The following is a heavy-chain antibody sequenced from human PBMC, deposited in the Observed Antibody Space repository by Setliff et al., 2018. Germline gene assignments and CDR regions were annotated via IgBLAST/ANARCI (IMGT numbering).Heavy chain of an antibody. J-gene: IGHJ4*02. Sequence: PSETLSLTCSVSGDSIFDNYWSWIRQSPGRGLEWIAYISYTGSTNYNPSLKSRVTISLDTSKNHFSLNLRSVPAADTAVYYCARLSPYNTGPPFDYWGRGALVTVSS. CDR2: ISYTGST. CDR3: ARLSPYNTGPPFDY. D-gene: IGHD2-8*02. V-gene: IGHV4-59*08. CDR1: GDSIFDNY.